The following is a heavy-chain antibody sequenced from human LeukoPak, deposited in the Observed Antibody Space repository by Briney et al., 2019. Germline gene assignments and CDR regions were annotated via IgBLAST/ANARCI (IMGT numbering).Heavy chain of an antibody. V-gene: IGHV3-66*04. CDR3: AKPSPVAV. CDR2: TYRSGYT. Sequence: GGSLRLSCAASGFIVSNNYMRWVRQAPGKGVEWISVTYRSGYTSYTDSGKGRFTIFRDNWKNTLCLQMKSLRDEDTAVYYCAKPSPVAVWGQGTLVTVSS. CDR1: GFIVSNNY. J-gene: IGHJ4*02. D-gene: IGHD6-19*01.